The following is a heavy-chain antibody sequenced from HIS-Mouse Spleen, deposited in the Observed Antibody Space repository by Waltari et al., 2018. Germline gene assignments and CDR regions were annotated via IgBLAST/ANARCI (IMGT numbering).Heavy chain of an antibody. D-gene: IGHD6-13*01. Sequence: QLQLQESGPGLVKPSETLSLTCTVSGGSISSSSYYWGWIRQPPGKGLEWIGSIDYSGSTYYNPSLKSRVTISVDTSKNQFSLKLSSGTAADTAVCYCAREIPYSSSWYDWYFDLWGRGTLVTVSS. CDR1: GGSISSSSYY. CDR2: IDYSGST. V-gene: IGHV4-39*07. J-gene: IGHJ2*01. CDR3: AREIPYSSSWYDWYFDL.